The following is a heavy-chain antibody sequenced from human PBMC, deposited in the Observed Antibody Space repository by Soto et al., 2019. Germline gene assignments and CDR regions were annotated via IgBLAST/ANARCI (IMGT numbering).Heavy chain of an antibody. CDR1: GFSLSTSGVG. CDR2: IYWDDNK. D-gene: IGHD3-9*01. CDR3: AHREVLTDLDC. Sequence: QITLKKSVPTLVKPTQPLTLTCTFSGFSLSTSGVGVRWIRQPTGKALEWLALIYWDDNKRYTPSLKTRLTITKDTSKNQVVLTMTNMDPVDTATYYCAHREVLTDLDCWGQGTLVTVSS. V-gene: IGHV2-5*02. J-gene: IGHJ4*02.